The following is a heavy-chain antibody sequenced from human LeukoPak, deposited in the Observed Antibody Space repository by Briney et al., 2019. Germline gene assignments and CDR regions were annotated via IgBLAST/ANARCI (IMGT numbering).Heavy chain of an antibody. V-gene: IGHV4-34*01. D-gene: IGHD3-10*01. CDR3: ARGGLLWFGELLRHALNWFDP. CDR2: INLIGST. J-gene: IGHJ5*02. CDR1: GGSFSGYY. Sequence: SETLSLTCAVYGGSFSGYYWSWIRQPPGKGLEWIGEINLIGSTNYNPSLKSRVTISVDTSKNQFSLKLSSVTAADTAVYYCARGGLLWFGELLRHALNWFDPWGQGTLVTVSS.